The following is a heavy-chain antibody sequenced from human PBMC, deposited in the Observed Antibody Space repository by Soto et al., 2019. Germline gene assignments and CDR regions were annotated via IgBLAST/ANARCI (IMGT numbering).Heavy chain of an antibody. CDR3: ARGFYDTGGYSSPFDI. Sequence: NPSETLSLTCSVSGDSIPSDYWKWIRQPPGKRLEWIGYMYYTGSTRYNPSLGSRVTFSVDASKNQFSLNLSSVTAADTAVYYCARGFYDTGGYSSPFDIWGQGILVTVSS. D-gene: IGHD3-22*01. CDR2: MYYTGST. V-gene: IGHV4-59*01. J-gene: IGHJ5*02. CDR1: GDSIPSDY.